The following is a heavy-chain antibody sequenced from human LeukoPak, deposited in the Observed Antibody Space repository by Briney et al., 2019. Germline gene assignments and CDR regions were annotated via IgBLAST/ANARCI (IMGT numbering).Heavy chain of an antibody. Sequence: GASVKVSCKASGYTFTSYGISWVRQAPGQGLEWMGWISAYNGNTNYAQKLQGRVTMTTDTSTSTAYMELRSLRSDDTAVYYCARDRAWYCSGGSCYSDSFDYWGQGTLVTVSS. CDR3: ARDRAWYCSGGSCYSDSFDY. V-gene: IGHV1-18*01. CDR2: ISAYNGNT. D-gene: IGHD2-15*01. J-gene: IGHJ4*02. CDR1: GYTFTSYG.